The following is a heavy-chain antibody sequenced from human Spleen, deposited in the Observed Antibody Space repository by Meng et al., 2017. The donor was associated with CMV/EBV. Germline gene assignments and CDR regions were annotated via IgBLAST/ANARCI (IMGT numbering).Heavy chain of an antibody. CDR1: GFTFSSYS. J-gene: IGHJ4*02. Sequence: GGSLRLSCAASGFTFSSYSMNWVRQAPGKGLEWVSSISSSSSYIYYADSVKGRFTISRDNSKNTLYLQMSSLRVEDTAIYYCARDPTRYSGSSEYYLDNWGQGTLVTVSS. CDR3: ARDPTRYSGSSEYYLDN. D-gene: IGHD1-26*01. V-gene: IGHV3-21*04. CDR2: ISSSSSYI.